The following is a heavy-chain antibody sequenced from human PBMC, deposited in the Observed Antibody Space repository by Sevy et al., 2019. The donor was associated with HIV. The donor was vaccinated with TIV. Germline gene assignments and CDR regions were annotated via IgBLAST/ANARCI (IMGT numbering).Heavy chain of an antibody. J-gene: IGHJ4*02. CDR1: GFTFSSYA. CDR3: ARDSRAWGIAAAGIDY. V-gene: IGHV3-23*01. CDR2: ISGSGGST. D-gene: IGHD6-13*01. Sequence: GGSLRLSCAASGFTFSSYAMSWVRQAPGKGLEWVSAISGSGGSTYYADSVKGRFTISRDNSKNTLYLQMTSLRAEDTAVYYCARDSRAWGIAAAGIDYWGQGTLVTVSS.